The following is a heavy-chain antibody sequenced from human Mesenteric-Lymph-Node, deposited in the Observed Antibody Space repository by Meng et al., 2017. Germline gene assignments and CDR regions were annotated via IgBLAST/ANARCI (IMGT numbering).Heavy chain of an antibody. V-gene: IGHV1-69*05. J-gene: IGHJ5*02. CDR3: ARSQPHGRVIVHWFDP. D-gene: IGHD3-16*02. CDR2: IIPIFGTA. CDR1: GGTFSSYA. Sequence: SVKVSCKASGGTFSSYAISWVRQAPGQGLEWMGGIIPIFGTANYAQKFQGRVTITTDESTSTAYMELSSLRSEDTAVYYCARSQPHGRVIVHWFDPWGQGTLVTVSS.